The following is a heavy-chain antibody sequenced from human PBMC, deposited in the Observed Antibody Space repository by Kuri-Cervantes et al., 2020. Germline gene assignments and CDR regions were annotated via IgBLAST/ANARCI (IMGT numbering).Heavy chain of an antibody. V-gene: IGHV3-74*01. J-gene: IGHJ3*02. CDR2: INSDGSST. D-gene: IGHD4-23*01. CDR1: GFTFSNTC. Sequence: GGSLRLSCAASGFTFSNTCMSWVRQAPGKGLVWVSRINSDGSSTSYADAVKGRFTISRDNAKNTLYLQMNRLRAEDTAVYYCGRDRWYPNAFDIWGQGTKGTVSS. CDR3: GRDRWYPNAFDI.